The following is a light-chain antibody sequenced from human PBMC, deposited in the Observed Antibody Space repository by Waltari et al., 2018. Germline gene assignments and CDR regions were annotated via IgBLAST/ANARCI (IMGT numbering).Light chain of an antibody. CDR3: CSYTAGSTWV. J-gene: IGLJ3*02. V-gene: IGLV2-23*01. Sequence: QSALTQPASVSGSPGQSLTIPCTGTSSDVGSYNLVTWYQQPPGKAPKLMMYEGSKRPSGVSNRFSGSKSGNTASLTISGLQAEDEADYYCCSYTAGSTWVFGGGTKLTVL. CDR1: SSDVGSYNL. CDR2: EGS.